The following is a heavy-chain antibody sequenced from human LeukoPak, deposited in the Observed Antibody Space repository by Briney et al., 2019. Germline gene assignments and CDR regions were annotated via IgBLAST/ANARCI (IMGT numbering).Heavy chain of an antibody. Sequence: GRSLRLSCAASGFTFSSYAMHWVRQAPGKGLEWVAVISYDGSNKYYADSVKGRFTISRDNSKNTLYLQMNSLRAEDTAVYYCARDQTGYCSSTSCYPDAFDIWGQGTMVTVSS. J-gene: IGHJ3*02. V-gene: IGHV3-30-3*01. D-gene: IGHD2-2*01. CDR1: GFTFSSYA. CDR2: ISYDGSNK. CDR3: ARDQTGYCSSTSCYPDAFDI.